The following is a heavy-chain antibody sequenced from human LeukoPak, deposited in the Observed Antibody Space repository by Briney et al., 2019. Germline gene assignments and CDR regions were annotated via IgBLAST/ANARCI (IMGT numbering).Heavy chain of an antibody. J-gene: IGHJ5*02. D-gene: IGHD6-19*01. V-gene: IGHV3-23*01. CDR2: INANSGTT. Sequence: PVGSLRLSCAASGFAFSFYAMSWLRQPPGKGLEWVSTINANSGTTSYAASVRGRFTISRDNSKNTLYLQLSTLRADDTATYYCAKPISGGLAVTADWFHPFGEGRLVVVSS. CDR3: AKPISGGLAVTADWFHP. CDR1: GFAFSFYA.